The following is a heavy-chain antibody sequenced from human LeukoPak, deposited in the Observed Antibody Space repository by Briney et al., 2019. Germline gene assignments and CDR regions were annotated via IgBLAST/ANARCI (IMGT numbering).Heavy chain of an antibody. V-gene: IGHV3-48*03. Sequence: GGSLRLSCAASGFSFKNYEMNWVRQVPGKGLEWLSYISTTGDRIYYADSVKGRFTISRDNAKNTLYLQMNSLRAEDTAVYYCARVDTAMGWAFDIWGQGTMVTVSS. CDR2: ISTTGDRI. CDR1: GFSFKNYE. CDR3: ARVDTAMGWAFDI. D-gene: IGHD5-18*01. J-gene: IGHJ3*02.